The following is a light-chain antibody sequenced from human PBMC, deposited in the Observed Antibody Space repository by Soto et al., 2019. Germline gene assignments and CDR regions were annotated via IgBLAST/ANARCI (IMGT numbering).Light chain of an antibody. J-gene: IGKJ3*01. Sequence: DIQMTQSPSTQSASVRDRVTITCRASQSISSWLAWYQRKPGKAPRLLIFDASNLESGVPSRFSGSGFGTDFTLTISSLQPDDFATYYCQPYNRYPLTFGRGTKVDIK. CDR2: DAS. CDR1: QSISSW. V-gene: IGKV1-5*01. CDR3: QPYNRYPLT.